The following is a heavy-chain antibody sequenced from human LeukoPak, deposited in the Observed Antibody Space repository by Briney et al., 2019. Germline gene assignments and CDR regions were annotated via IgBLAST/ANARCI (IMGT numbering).Heavy chain of an antibody. CDR1: GFTFSSYG. V-gene: IGHV3-33*01. Sequence: RGESLKISCAASGFTFSSYGMHWVRQAPGKGLEWVAVIWYDGSNKYYADSVKGRFTISRDNSKNTLYLQMNSLRAEDTAVYYCARDVTYCSSTSCFFDYWGQGTLVTVSS. D-gene: IGHD2-2*01. J-gene: IGHJ4*02. CDR3: ARDVTYCSSTSCFFDY. CDR2: IWYDGSNK.